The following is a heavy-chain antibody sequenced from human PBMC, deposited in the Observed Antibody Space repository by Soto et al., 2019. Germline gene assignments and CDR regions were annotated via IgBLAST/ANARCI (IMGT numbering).Heavy chain of an antibody. CDR3: ARSDTAMAGNWFAP. CDR1: GYTFTSYA. Sequence: QVQLVQSGAEVKKPGASVKVSCKASGYTFTSYAMHWVRQAPGQRLEWMGWIDAGNGNTKYSQKFQGRVTITRDTSASTAYMELSSLRSEDTAVYYCARSDTAMAGNWFAPWGQGTLFTVSS. V-gene: IGHV1-3*01. CDR2: IDAGNGNT. J-gene: IGHJ5*02. D-gene: IGHD5-18*01.